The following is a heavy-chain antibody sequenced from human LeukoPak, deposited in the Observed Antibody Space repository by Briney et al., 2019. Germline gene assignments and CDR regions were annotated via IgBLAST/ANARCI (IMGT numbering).Heavy chain of an antibody. V-gene: IGHV3-66*01. J-gene: IGHJ4*02. CDR3: ARGPGWNYFDY. Sequence: PGGSLRLSCAASGFSFSRFAMTWVRQAPGKGLEWVSFIYRDGSANYADSVKGRFTISRDNSKNTVYLQMNSLRAEDTAVYYCARGPGWNYFDYWGQGTLVTVSS. CDR2: IYRDGSA. D-gene: IGHD2-15*01. CDR1: GFSFSRFA.